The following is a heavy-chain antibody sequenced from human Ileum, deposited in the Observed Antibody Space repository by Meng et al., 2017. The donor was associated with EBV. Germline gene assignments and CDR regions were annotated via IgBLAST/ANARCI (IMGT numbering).Heavy chain of an antibody. CDR2: IYHSGST. Sequence: QVQLTESGPGLLKPSATLSLPCAVSGASISSTNWWSWVRQPPGKGLEWIGDIYHSGSTNYNPSLKSRVTISIDASKNQFSLKVTSVTAADTAMYYCANRRPASGPLGDYWGQGTLVTVSS. J-gene: IGHJ4*02. D-gene: IGHD2-2*01. CDR1: GASISSTNW. V-gene: IGHV4-4*02. CDR3: ANRRPASGPLGDY.